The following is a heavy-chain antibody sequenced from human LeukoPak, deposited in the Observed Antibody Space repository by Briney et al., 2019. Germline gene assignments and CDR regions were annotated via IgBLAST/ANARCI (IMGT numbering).Heavy chain of an antibody. D-gene: IGHD2/OR15-2a*01. Sequence: SETLSLTCTVSGGSISSSSYYWGWIRQPPGKGLEWIGSIYYSGSTYYNPSLKSRVTISVDTSKNQFPLKLSSVTAADTAVYYCARRGSILAYYFDYWGQGTLVTVSS. CDR3: ARRGSILAYYFDY. CDR2: IYYSGST. CDR1: GGSISSSSYY. J-gene: IGHJ4*02. V-gene: IGHV4-39*01.